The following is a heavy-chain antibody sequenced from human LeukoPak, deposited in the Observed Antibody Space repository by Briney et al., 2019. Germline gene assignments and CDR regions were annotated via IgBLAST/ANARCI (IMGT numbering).Heavy chain of an antibody. V-gene: IGHV1-24*01. J-gene: IGHJ6*04. CDR1: GYTVTEVA. CDR3: ATVQYTLLPGYLNQMEV. D-gene: IGHD3-9*01. CDR2: FHPKDADM. Sequence: ASVKVSCKVSGYTVTEVAIHWVRQTPGEGLEWMGGFHPKDADMIYAQRFQGRVTMTQDTSTDTVYMELSSLRSEDTAIYYCATVQYTLLPGYLNQMEVWGKGPRSPSPQ.